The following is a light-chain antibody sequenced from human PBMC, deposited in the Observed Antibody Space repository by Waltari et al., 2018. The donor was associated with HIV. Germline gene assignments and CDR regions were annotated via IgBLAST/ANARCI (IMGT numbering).Light chain of an antibody. CDR1: ESLAHSIGYTY. CDR3: MQATRVWT. Sequence: EIVMTQTPLSSLVTLGQPASISCRSSESLAHSIGYTYLSWIHQRPGQPPRLLIYKVSTRVSGVPVRFSGSGAGTHFTLNISRVEAEDVVIDYCMQATRVWTFGPGTRVAIK. V-gene: IGKV2-24*01. J-gene: IGKJ1*01. CDR2: KVS.